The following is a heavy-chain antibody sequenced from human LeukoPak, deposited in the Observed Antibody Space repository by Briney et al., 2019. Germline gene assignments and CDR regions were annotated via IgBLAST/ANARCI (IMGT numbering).Heavy chain of an antibody. CDR2: IYPGDSYT. J-gene: IGHJ4*02. CDR1: EYSFTSYR. Sequence: GESLKISCQGSEYSFTSYRIGWVRQMPGKGLEWMGIIYPGDSYTRASPSFQGHVTISADKSVSTAYLQWSSLKASDTAVYYCARHTIDYTGSYPYYFDYWGQGTQVTVSS. CDR3: ARHTIDYTGSYPYYFDY. V-gene: IGHV5-51*01. D-gene: IGHD1-26*01.